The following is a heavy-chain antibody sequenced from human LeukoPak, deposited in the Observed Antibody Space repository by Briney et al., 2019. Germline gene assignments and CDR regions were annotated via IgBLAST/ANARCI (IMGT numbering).Heavy chain of an antibody. Sequence: SETLSLTCTVSGGSIRSYYWGWIRQPPGKGLEWIGYIHYSESTKYNPSLKSRVTMSVDTSKNQFSLKLSSVTAADTAVYYCAREVGYCSGGSCYSYFDYWGQGTLVTVSS. V-gene: IGHV4-59*01. J-gene: IGHJ4*02. CDR1: GGSIRSYY. CDR2: IHYSEST. D-gene: IGHD2-15*01. CDR3: AREVGYCSGGSCYSYFDY.